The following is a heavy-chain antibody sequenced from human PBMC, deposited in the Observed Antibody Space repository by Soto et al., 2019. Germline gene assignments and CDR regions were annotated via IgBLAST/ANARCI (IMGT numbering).Heavy chain of an antibody. CDR1: GYTFTSYG. Sequence: ASVKVSCKASGYTFTSYGISWVRQAPGQGLEWMGWISAYNGNTNYAQKLQGRVTMTTDTSTSTAYMELRSLRSDDTAVYYCARLSITMVRGVQYYYGMDVWGQGPTVTVSS. CDR2: ISAYNGNT. V-gene: IGHV1-18*01. CDR3: ARLSITMVRGVQYYYGMDV. J-gene: IGHJ6*02. D-gene: IGHD3-10*01.